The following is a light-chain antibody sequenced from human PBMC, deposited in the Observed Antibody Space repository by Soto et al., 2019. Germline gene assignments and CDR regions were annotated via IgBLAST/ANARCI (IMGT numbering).Light chain of an antibody. CDR2: GNS. V-gene: IGLV1-40*01. CDR3: HSYDSSRSGAGV. J-gene: IGLJ1*01. CDR1: SSNIGAGYD. Sequence: QSVLTQPPSVSGAPGQRVTISCTGSSSNIGAGYDVHWYQQLPGTAPKLLIYGNSNRPSGVPDRFSGSKSGTSASLAITGLHAEDESDYYCHSYDSSRSGAGVFGTGTKLTVL.